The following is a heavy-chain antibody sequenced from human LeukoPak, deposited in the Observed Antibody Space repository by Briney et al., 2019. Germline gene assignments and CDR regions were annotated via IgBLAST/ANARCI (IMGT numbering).Heavy chain of an antibody. Sequence: GGSLRLSCAASGFTFSSYAMSWVRQALGKGLEWVSAISGSGGSTYYADSVKGRFTISRDNSKNTLYLQMNSMRAEDTAVYYCAKGVYYDSSGYHGDYWGQGTLVTVSS. D-gene: IGHD3-22*01. CDR2: ISGSGGST. J-gene: IGHJ4*02. CDR1: GFTFSSYA. CDR3: AKGVYYDSSGYHGDY. V-gene: IGHV3-23*01.